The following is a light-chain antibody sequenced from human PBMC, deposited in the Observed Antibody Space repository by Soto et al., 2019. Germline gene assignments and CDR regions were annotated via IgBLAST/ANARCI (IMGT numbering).Light chain of an antibody. CDR1: SSNIGAGYD. V-gene: IGLV1-40*01. CDR3: QSYVSSRSAYV. J-gene: IGLJ1*01. Sequence: QSVRTQPPSVSGAPGQRVTISWTASSSNIGAGYDVHWYQQLPGTAPKLLIYGNSNRPWGVADRFSRSKSDTSACLALAGLQAEDEAEYAWQSYVSSRSAYVFGTGTKLTVL. CDR2: GNS.